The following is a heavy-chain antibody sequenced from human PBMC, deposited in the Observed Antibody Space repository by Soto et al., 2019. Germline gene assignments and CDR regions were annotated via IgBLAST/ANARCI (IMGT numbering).Heavy chain of an antibody. CDR3: ASSEWELPTRHHYYGMDV. Sequence: QVQLVQSGAEGKKPGSSVKVSCKASGGPFSSYAISWVRQAPGQGLASMGGIIPIFGTANYAQKCQGRVTITADESKSTAYMELSSLRYEDTAVYYCASSEWELPTRHHYYGMDVWGQGTTVTVS. V-gene: IGHV1-69*01. CDR1: GGPFSSYA. J-gene: IGHJ6*02. CDR2: IIPIFGTA. D-gene: IGHD1-26*01.